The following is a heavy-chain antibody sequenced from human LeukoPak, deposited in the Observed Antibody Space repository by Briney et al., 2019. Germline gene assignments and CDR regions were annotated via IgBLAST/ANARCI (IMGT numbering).Heavy chain of an antibody. D-gene: IGHD6-6*01. CDR2: IKQDGSEK. CDR3: VRGTSGALDL. Sequence: GGSLRLSCATSGFTLSIYYMGWVRQAPGKGLEWVANIKQDGSEKNYRDSMKRRFTISRDNPKNSLYLQMNSLRDEDRAVYYCVRGTSGALDLWGQGTVVTVSS. J-gene: IGHJ3*01. V-gene: IGHV3-7*04. CDR1: GFTLSIYY.